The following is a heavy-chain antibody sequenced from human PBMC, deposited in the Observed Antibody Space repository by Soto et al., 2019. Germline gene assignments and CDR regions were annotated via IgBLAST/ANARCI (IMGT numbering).Heavy chain of an antibody. J-gene: IGHJ4*02. V-gene: IGHV1-18*01. CDR2: ITAYNFDT. D-gene: IGHD3-10*01. Sequence: QVQLVQSGAEVKKPGASVKVSCKVSGYTFTSYGINWVRQAPGQGLEWMGWITAYNFDTNYAQKFQGRVTMTTDTSTSTAYMELRSLTSDGTAVYYCASGVYGAGSCYSLDYWGRGTLVTVSS. CDR1: GYTFTSYG. CDR3: ASGVYGAGSCYSLDY.